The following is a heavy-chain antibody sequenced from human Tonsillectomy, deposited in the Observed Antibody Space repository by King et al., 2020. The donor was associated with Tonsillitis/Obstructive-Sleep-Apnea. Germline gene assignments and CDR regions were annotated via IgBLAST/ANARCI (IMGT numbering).Heavy chain of an antibody. CDR3: AKDGPVGWELPSYFDC. CDR1: GFTFSHYA. Sequence: VQLVESGGGLVQPGGSLRLSCAASGFTFSHYAMSWVRRAPGKGLEWVSLISVSGNTYYADSVKGRFTISSDSSKNTLDLQMNSLRAEDTAVYYCAKDGPVGWELPSYFDCWGQGTLVTVSS. V-gene: IGHV3-23*04. CDR2: ISVSGNT. D-gene: IGHD1-26*01. J-gene: IGHJ4*02.